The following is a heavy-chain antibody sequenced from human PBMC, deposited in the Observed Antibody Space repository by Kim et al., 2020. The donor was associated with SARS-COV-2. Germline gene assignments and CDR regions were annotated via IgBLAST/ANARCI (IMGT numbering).Heavy chain of an antibody. CDR2: VSYSGIS. CDR1: GGSFSGYH. J-gene: IGHJ4*02. V-gene: IGHV4-34*01. Sequence: SETLSLTCAVSGGSFSGYHWSCIRQPPGKGLEWIGEVSYSGISNYNPSLKSRVIMSVDASKKQISLKLTAVTAADTAVYFCARTPMTLISAAGLGIFYFDYWGQGSLVTVSS. D-gene: IGHD6-13*01. CDR3: ARTPMTLISAAGLGIFYFDY.